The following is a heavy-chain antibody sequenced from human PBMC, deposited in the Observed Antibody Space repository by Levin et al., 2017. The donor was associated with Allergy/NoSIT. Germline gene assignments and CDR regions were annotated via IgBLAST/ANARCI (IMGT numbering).Heavy chain of an antibody. D-gene: IGHD4-17*01. J-gene: IGHJ6*02. V-gene: IGHV4-59*01. CDR1: GDSITSYH. CDR2: IYYNGST. CDR3: ARTRPLPPDGHYGMDV. Sequence: SETLSLTCSVSGDSITSYHWSWIRQPPGKGLEWIGYIYYNGSTYYNPSLKRRVTISLDTSKTQFSLKLTSVTAADTAVFYCARTRPLPPDGHYGMDVWGQGTTVTVSS.